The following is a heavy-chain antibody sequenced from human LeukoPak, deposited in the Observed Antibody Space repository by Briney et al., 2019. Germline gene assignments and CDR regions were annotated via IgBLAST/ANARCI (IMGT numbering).Heavy chain of an antibody. J-gene: IGHJ5*02. CDR2: INARGDT. CDR3: ARGQVPSARGYNWFDP. CDR1: GWSFNDYY. D-gene: IGHD2-2*01. V-gene: IGHV4-34*01. Sequence: SETLSLTCAVYGWSFNDYYWNWVRQPPGKGLEWIGEINARGDTNYNPSLKSRVTISVDSSKNQFSLTLTSMIAADTAIYYCARGQVPSARGYNWFDPWGQGTLVTVSS.